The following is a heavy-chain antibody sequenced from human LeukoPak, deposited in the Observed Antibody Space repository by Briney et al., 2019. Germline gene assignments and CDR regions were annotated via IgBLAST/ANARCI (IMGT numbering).Heavy chain of an antibody. D-gene: IGHD5-18*01. J-gene: IGHJ4*02. CDR3: ARADTATRNTY. V-gene: IGHV4-34*01. CDR1: GGSFSGYY. CDR2: INHSGST. Sequence: SETLSLTCAVYGGSFSGYYWSWVRQPPGKGLEWIGEINHSGSTNYNPSLKSRVTISVDTSKNQFSLKLSSVTAADTAVYYCARADTATRNTYWGQGTLVTVSS.